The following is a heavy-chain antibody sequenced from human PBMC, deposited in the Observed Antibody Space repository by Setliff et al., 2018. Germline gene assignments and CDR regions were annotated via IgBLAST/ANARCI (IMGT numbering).Heavy chain of an antibody. V-gene: IGHV4-34*01. CDR3: ARDRQYCSSPTCYSSYFYYYGMDV. J-gene: IGHJ6*02. CDR1: GQSFSDYY. CDR2: IYHSGST. D-gene: IGHD2-2*02. Sequence: PSETLSLTCAIYGQSFSDYYWSWVRQPPGKGLEWIGEIYHSGSTNYNPSLKSRVTISVDTSKNQSSLKLSSVTAADTAVYYCARDRQYCSSPTCYSSYFYYYGMDVWGQGTTVTVSS.